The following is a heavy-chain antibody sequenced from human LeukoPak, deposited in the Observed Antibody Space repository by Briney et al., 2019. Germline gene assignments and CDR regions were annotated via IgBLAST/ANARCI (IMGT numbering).Heavy chain of an antibody. Sequence: GESLKISCKGSGYSFTSYWIGWVRQMPGKGLEWMGIIYPGDSDTRHSPSFQGQVTISADKSISTAYLQWSSLKASDTAMYYCARYYLYDSSGYPPYYFDYWGQGTLVTVSS. CDR2: IYPGDSDT. V-gene: IGHV5-51*01. D-gene: IGHD3-22*01. CDR1: GYSFTSYW. CDR3: ARYYLYDSSGYPPYYFDY. J-gene: IGHJ4*02.